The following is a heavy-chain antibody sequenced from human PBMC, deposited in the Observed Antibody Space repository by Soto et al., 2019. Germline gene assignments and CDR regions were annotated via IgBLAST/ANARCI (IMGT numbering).Heavy chain of an antibody. V-gene: IGHV3-30*18. CDR2: ISYDGSNK. J-gene: IGHJ3*02. Sequence: GGSLRLSCAASGFTFGSYGMHWVRQAPGKGLEWVAVISYDGSNKYYADSVKGRFTISRDNSKNTLYLQMNSLRAEDTAVYYCAKEPTVTTGPNAFDIWGQGTMVTVSS. CDR3: AKEPTVTTGPNAFDI. D-gene: IGHD4-17*01. CDR1: GFTFGSYG.